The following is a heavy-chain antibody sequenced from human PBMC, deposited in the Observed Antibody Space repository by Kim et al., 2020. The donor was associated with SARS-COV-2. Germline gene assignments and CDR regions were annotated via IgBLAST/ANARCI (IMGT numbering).Heavy chain of an antibody. CDR1: GGSISSYY. CDR2: IYYSGST. Sequence: SETLSLTCTVSGGSISSYYWSWIRQPPGKGLEWIGYIYYSGSTNYNPSLKSRVTISVDTSKNQFSLKLSSVTAADTAVYYCARSPPVVGAIYFDYWGQGTLVTVSS. CDR3: ARSPPVVGAIYFDY. V-gene: IGHV4-59*01. J-gene: IGHJ4*02. D-gene: IGHD1-26*01.